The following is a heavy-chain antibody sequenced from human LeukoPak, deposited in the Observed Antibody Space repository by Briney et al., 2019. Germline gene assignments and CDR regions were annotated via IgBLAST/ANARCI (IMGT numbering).Heavy chain of an antibody. CDR3: VKDQYSGSGSSPDAFDF. Sequence: PGGSLRLSCAASGFSFSIYTMTWVRQAPGMGLQWVSVISGGGSAYYADSVKGRFTVSRDNSRNAVYLQMNSLRVEDTAVYYCVKDQYSGSGSSPDAFDFWGQGTVVTVSS. V-gene: IGHV3-23*01. J-gene: IGHJ3*01. CDR1: GFSFSIYT. D-gene: IGHD3-10*01. CDR2: ISGGGSA.